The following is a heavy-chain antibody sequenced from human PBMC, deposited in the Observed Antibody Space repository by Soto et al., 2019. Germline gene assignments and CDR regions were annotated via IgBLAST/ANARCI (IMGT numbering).Heavy chain of an antibody. Sequence: QVQLVESGGGVVQPGRSLRLSCAASGFTFSSYGMHWVRQAPGKGLEWVAVISYDGSNKYYADSVKGRFTISRDNSKNTLYLQMNSLRAEDTAVYYCAKDQNSGGPYYYYYGMDVWGQGTTVTVSS. CDR1: GFTFSSYG. J-gene: IGHJ6*02. CDR3: AKDQNSGGPYYYYYGMDV. V-gene: IGHV3-30*18. CDR2: ISYDGSNK. D-gene: IGHD3-16*01.